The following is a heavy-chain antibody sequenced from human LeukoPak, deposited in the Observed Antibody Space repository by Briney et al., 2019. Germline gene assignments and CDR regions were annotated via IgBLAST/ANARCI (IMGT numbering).Heavy chain of an antibody. J-gene: IGHJ4*02. Sequence: ASVKVSCKASGYTFTSYGISWVRQAPGQGLEWMGWISSYNGNTNYAQKLQGRVTMTTDTSTSTAYMELRSLSSDDTAVYYCARSIAAAGLIDYWGQGTLVTVSS. CDR1: GYTFTSYG. V-gene: IGHV1-18*04. D-gene: IGHD6-13*01. CDR2: ISSYNGNT. CDR3: ARSIAAAGLIDY.